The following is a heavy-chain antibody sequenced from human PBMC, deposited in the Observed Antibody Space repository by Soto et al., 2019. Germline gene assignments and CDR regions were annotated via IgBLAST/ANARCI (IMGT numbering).Heavy chain of an antibody. CDR3: ATVAYGDYDFDY. CDR1: GYTLTELS. CDR2: FDPEDGET. Sequence: ASVKVSCKVSGYTLTELSMHWVRQAPGKGLEWMGGFDPEDGETIYAQKFQGRVTMTEDTSTDTAYMELSSLRSEDTAVYYCATVAYGDYDFDYWGQGNLVTVSS. D-gene: IGHD4-17*01. V-gene: IGHV1-24*01. J-gene: IGHJ4*02.